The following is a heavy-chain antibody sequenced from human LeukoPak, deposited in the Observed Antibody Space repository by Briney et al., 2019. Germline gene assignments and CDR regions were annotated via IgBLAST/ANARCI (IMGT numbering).Heavy chain of an antibody. Sequence: SETLSLTCTVSGGSINGHWWSWIRQPQGKGLEWIGYIYYSGGTNYNPSSNSRVSISVDTSKNQFSLNLNSVTAADTAVYYCAGLHFAAAEEFGPWGQGTLVTVSS. CDR2: IYYSGGT. J-gene: IGHJ5*02. CDR1: GGSINGHW. V-gene: IGHV4-59*08. CDR3: AGLHFAAAEEFGP. D-gene: IGHD6-13*01.